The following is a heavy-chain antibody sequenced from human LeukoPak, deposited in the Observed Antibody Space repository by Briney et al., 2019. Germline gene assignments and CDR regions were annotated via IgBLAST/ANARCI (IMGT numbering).Heavy chain of an antibody. J-gene: IGHJ5*02. D-gene: IGHD4/OR15-4a*01. CDR2: IFTSGST. CDR3: SRGGANDL. CDR1: GGSITSDY. V-gene: IGHV4-4*07. Sequence: PSETLSLTCTVSGGSITSDYWSWIRQPAGKGLEWIGRIFTSGSTSYNPSLKSRVTTSLDTSKNQFSLKLSSVTAADTAVYFCSRGGANDLWGQGTLVTVSS.